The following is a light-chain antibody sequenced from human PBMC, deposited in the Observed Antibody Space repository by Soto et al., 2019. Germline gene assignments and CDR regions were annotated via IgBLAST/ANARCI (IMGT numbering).Light chain of an antibody. CDR2: QTS. Sequence: PGDRVTLSCRASQYINTRLAWYQHRPGQAPRLLIYQTSIRAAGIPARFSGSGSGTEFTLTISSLQSEDFAVYYCQQYNNWPSFGQGTKVDIK. CDR1: QYINTR. CDR3: QQYNNWPS. V-gene: IGKV3D-15*01. J-gene: IGKJ1*01.